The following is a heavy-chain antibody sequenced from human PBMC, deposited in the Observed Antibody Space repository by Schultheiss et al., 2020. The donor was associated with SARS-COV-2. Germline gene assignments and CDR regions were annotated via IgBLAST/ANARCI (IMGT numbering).Heavy chain of an antibody. CDR3: ARGVRQYSSGWYVYYGMDV. Sequence: SETLSLTCAVSGYSISSGYYWGWIRQPPGKGLEWLGSMFHSGNTYYNPSLKSRVTMSVDTSNNQFSLKLSSVTAADTAVYYCARGVRQYSSGWYVYYGMDVWGQGTTVTVSS. D-gene: IGHD6-19*01. V-gene: IGHV4-38-2*01. CDR2: MFHSGNT. CDR1: GYSISSGYY. J-gene: IGHJ6*02.